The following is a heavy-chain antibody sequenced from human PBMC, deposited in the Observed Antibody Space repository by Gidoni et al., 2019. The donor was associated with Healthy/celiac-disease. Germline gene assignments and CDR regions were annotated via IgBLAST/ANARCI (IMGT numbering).Heavy chain of an antibody. Sequence: QVQLVESGGGVVQPGRSLRLSCAASGFTFSSYGMHWVRQAPGKGLEWVAVIWYDGSNKYYADSVKGRFTISRDNSKNTLYLQMNSLRAEDTAVYYCARDRVLTTVISFYFDYWGQGTLVTVSS. V-gene: IGHV3-33*01. CDR3: ARDRVLTTVISFYFDY. D-gene: IGHD4-17*01. CDR1: GFTFSSYG. CDR2: IWYDGSNK. J-gene: IGHJ4*02.